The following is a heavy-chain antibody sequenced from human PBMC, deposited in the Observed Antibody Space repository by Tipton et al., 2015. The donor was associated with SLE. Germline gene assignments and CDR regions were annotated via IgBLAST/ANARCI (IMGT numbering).Heavy chain of an antibody. CDR2: IWYDGSNK. V-gene: IGHV3-33*03. CDR3: AGVNAFDI. Sequence: RSLRLSCAASGFTFSSYGMHWVRQAPGKGLEWVAVIWYDGSNKYYADSVKGRFTISRDNAKNSLYLQMNSLRAEDTAVYYCAGVNAFDIWGQGTMVTVSS. J-gene: IGHJ3*02. CDR1: GFTFSSYG.